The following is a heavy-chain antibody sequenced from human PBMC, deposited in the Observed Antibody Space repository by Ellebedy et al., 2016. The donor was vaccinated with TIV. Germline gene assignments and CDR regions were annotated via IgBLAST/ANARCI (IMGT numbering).Heavy chain of an antibody. CDR3: ARRASYGDYAVQVNPWFDP. D-gene: IGHD4-17*01. J-gene: IGHJ5*02. V-gene: IGHV3-7*01. CDR2: IRQEGDEI. Sequence: GESLKISCAASGFNFRSYWMTWVRQAPGKGLEWVAKIRQEGDEIYYVESVKGRFTISRDNAKNSLFLQMNSLRVEDTAVFYCARRASYGDYAVQVNPWFDPWGQGTLVTVSS. CDR1: GFNFRSYW.